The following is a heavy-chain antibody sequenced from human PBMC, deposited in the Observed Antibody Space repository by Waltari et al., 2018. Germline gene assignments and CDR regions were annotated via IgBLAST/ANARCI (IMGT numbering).Heavy chain of an antibody. J-gene: IGHJ5*02. Sequence: VQLVESGGGFVQPGGSPRLSCAASGFTFRDDGMNWVRQAPGKGLEWISYISGSDNAIYDANRVRGRFTISRDNAKDSLYLQMNNLRGDDTAVYYCARGLTTLDLWGQGTLVTVSS. CDR1: GFTFRDDG. V-gene: IGHV3-48*04. CDR3: ARGLTTLDL. CDR2: ISGSDNAI.